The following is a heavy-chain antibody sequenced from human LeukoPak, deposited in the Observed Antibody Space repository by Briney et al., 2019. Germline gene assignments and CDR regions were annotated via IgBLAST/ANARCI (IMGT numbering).Heavy chain of an antibody. D-gene: IGHD4-23*01. V-gene: IGHV3-23*01. CDR1: GFTFSNYA. Sequence: GGSLRLSCAASGFTFSNYAMSWVRQAPGKGLEWVSGISESGGRTYYADSVQGRFTISRDNLKNTLDLQMNSLRAEDTAVYYCGSGGLRWSLNPDYWGQGTLVTVSS. CDR3: GSGGLRWSLNPDY. CDR2: ISESGGRT. J-gene: IGHJ4*02.